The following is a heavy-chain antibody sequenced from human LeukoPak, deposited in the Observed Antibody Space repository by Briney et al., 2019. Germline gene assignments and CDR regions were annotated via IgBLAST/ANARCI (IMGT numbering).Heavy chain of an antibody. D-gene: IGHD2-2*01. CDR2: SRNRAKRYTP. Sequence: WGSLRLSCAVSGFTFSDHYMDWVRQAPGKGLEWVGRSRNRAKRYTPDYAASVKGIFTISRDDSKSTLYLQMNSLETDDTAVYYCARDRGYCSSTSCYEYYYYGMDVCGQGTTVTVSS. V-gene: IGHV3-72*01. CDR3: ARDRGYCSSTSCYEYYYYGMDV. CDR1: GFTFSDHY. J-gene: IGHJ6*02.